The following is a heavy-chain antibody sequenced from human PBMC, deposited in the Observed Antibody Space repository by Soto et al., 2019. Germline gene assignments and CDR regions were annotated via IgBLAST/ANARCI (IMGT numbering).Heavy chain of an antibody. CDR1: RFTFSGSA. D-gene: IGHD2-2*01. V-gene: IGHV3-73*02. CDR3: TSPRPAAIAFNI. CDR2: IRSKANNYAT. J-gene: IGHJ3*02. Sequence: EVQLVESGGGLVQPGGSLKLSCATSRFTFSGSAMHWVRQAPGKGLEWLGHIRSKANNYATAYVASAKGRFTISRDDSKNTAHLQMNSLQTVDTAVYYCTSPRPAAIAFNIWGQGTVVTVSS.